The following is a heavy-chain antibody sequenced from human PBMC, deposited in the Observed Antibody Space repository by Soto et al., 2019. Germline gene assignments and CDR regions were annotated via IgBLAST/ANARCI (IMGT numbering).Heavy chain of an antibody. V-gene: IGHV3-30-3*01. CDR3: ARESPYSSGWYGAFDI. CDR1: GFTFSSYA. CDR2: ISYDGSNK. D-gene: IGHD6-19*01. Sequence: GSLRLSCAASGFTFSSYAMHWVRQAPGKGLEWVAVISYDGSNKYYADSVKGRFTISRDNSKNTLYLQMNSLRAEDTAVYYCARESPYSSGWYGAFDIWGQGTMVTVSS. J-gene: IGHJ3*02.